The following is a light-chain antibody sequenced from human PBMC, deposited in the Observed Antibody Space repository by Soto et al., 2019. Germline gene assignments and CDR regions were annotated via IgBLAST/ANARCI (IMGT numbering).Light chain of an antibody. J-gene: IGLJ1*01. V-gene: IGLV2-14*01. Sequence: QSALTQPASVSGSPGQSNTISCTGTSSDVGGYDYVSWYQQHPGKAPKLIIYEVSNRPSGISNRFSGSKSGNTASLTISGLQAEDEADYYCTSYTSSSARVFGTGTKLTVL. CDR3: TSYTSSSARV. CDR2: EVS. CDR1: SSDVGGYDY.